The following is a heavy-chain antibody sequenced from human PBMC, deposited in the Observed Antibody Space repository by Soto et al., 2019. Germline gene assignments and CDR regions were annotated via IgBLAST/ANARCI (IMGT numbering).Heavy chain of an antibody. CDR3: AKFFVETGSNSGWPWSSHY. D-gene: IGHD6-25*01. CDR2: ISGSGGTT. V-gene: IGHV3-23*01. J-gene: IGHJ4*02. CDR1: GFTFSNYA. Sequence: EVQLLESGGGLVQPGRSLRLSCAASGFTFSNYAMSWVRQAPGQGLDWVSAISGSGGTTYYADSVKGRFTISRDNSKNTLFLQTNSLRAEDAAVYYCAKFFVETGSNSGWPWSSHYWGQGTLVTVSS.